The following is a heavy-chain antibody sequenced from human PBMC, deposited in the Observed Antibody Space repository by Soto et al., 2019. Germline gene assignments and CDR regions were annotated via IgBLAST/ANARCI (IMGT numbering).Heavy chain of an antibody. V-gene: IGHV4-34*01. Sequence: PYQTLSLTCAVNGPSFNGYSSPSIRHPLGPRLQRIREINHSGSTNYNPSIKSLVTISVDTSKNQFSLKLSSVTAADTALYYCARGLGKYCSGGTCYSSDYCGQGTLV. J-gene: IGHJ4*01. CDR3: ARGLGKYCSGGTCYSSDY. CDR1: GPSFNGYS. D-gene: IGHD2-15*01. CDR2: INHSGST.